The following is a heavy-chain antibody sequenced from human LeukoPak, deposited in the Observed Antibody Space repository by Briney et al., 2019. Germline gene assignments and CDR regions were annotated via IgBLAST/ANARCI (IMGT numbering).Heavy chain of an antibody. CDR2: MHLSGST. D-gene: IGHD6-19*01. CDR3: ARTQEAGYSSGWYDSYYYYYMDV. V-gene: IGHV4-38-2*02. J-gene: IGHJ6*03. Sequence: SETLSLTCTVSGYSISSGYYWGWIRPLPGKGLEWIGSMHLSGSTYYNPSLKSRVTISVDTSKNQFSLKLSSVTAADTAVYYCARTQEAGYSSGWYDSYYYYYMDVWGKGTTVTISS. CDR1: GYSISSGYY.